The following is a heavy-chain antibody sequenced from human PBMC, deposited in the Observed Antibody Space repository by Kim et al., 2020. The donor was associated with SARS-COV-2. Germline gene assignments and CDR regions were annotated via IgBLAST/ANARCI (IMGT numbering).Heavy chain of an antibody. V-gene: IGHV4-61*01. CDR3: ARDRKRGGFMVQGASHYYGLDV. D-gene: IGHD3-10*01. CDR2: IYYTGST. Sequence: SETLSLTCTVSGGSVSSGSFYWTWIRQPPGKGLEWLGYIYYTGSTNYNPSLKRRVTISVDTSKNQFSLKLSSVTAADTAMYYCARDRKRGGFMVQGASHYYGLDVWGQGTTVTVSS. CDR1: GGSVSSGSFY. J-gene: IGHJ6*02.